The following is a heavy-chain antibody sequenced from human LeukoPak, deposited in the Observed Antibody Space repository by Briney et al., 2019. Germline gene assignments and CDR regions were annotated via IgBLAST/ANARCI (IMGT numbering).Heavy chain of an antibody. Sequence: ASVTVSCTASGYTFTSYYMHWVRQAPGQGLEWMGIINPSGGSTSYAQKFQGRVTMTRDTSTSTVYMELSSLRSEDTAVYYCARGPGIQLCHDYWGQGTLVTVSS. V-gene: IGHV1-46*01. CDR1: GYTFTSYY. CDR3: ARGPGIQLCHDY. J-gene: IGHJ4*02. D-gene: IGHD5-18*01. CDR2: INPSGGST.